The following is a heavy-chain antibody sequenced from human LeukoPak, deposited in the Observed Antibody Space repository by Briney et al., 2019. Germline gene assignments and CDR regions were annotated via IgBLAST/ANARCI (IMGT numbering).Heavy chain of an antibody. V-gene: IGHV4-38-2*02. D-gene: IGHD2-2*01. J-gene: IGHJ4*02. CDR2: IYHSGST. CDR1: GYSISSGYY. CDR3: ANYCSSTTCPTPSYYFDY. Sequence: SETLSLTCTVSGYSISSGYYWGWIRPPPGKGLEWIGSIYHSGSTYYNPSLKRRVTISVDTTKNQFSLKMSSVTAADTAVYYCANYCSSTTCPTPSYYFDYWGQGTLVTVSS.